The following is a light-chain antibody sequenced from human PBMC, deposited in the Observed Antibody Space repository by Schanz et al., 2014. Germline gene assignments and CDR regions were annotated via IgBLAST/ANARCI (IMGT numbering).Light chain of an antibody. CDR1: SSDVGNYNL. V-gene: IGLV2-14*02. CDR3: GSYATTNTLV. CDR2: EVS. J-gene: IGLJ2*01. Sequence: QSALTQPASVSGSPGQSITISCTGTSSDVGNYNLVSWYQQYPGKAPKLMIYEVSKRPSGVPDRFSGSKSGNTASLSVSGLQAEDEADYYCGSYATTNTLVLGGGTKLTVL.